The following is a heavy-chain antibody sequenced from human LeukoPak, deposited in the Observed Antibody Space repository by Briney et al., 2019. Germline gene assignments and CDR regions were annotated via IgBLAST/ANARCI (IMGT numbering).Heavy chain of an antibody. D-gene: IGHD2-21*02. CDR3: ANWRGDFRYFDY. V-gene: IGHV3-23*01. Sequence: GGSLRLSCAAPGFTFSSYAMSWVRQAPGEGLEWVSGISAGGASTYYADSVKGRLTISRDNSKNTLYLQMNSLRAEDTAVYYCANWRGDFRYFDYWGQGTLVTVSS. CDR1: GFTFSSYA. J-gene: IGHJ4*02. CDR2: ISAGGAST.